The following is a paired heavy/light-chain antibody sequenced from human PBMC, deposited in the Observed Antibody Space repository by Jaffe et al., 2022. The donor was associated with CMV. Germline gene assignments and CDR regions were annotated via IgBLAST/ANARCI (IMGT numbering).Heavy chain of an antibody. CDR1: GFTFSSYS. CDR2: ISSSSSYI. J-gene: IGHJ6*02. Sequence: EVQLVESGGGLVKPGGSLRLSCAASGFTFSSYSMNWVRQAPGKGLEWVSSISSSSSYIYYADSVKGRFTISRDNAKNSLYLQMNSLRAEDTAVYYCARDAWFGELFPSGGYYYYYGMDVWGQGTTVTVSS. V-gene: IGHV3-21*01. D-gene: IGHD3-10*01. CDR3: ARDAWFGELFPSGGYYYYYGMDV.
Light chain of an antibody. CDR1: QSVSSN. Sequence: EIVMTQSPATLSVSPGERATLSCRASQSVSSNLAWYQQKPGQAPRLLIYGASTRATGIPARFSGSGSGTEFTLTISSLQSEDFAVYYCQQYNNWPRSFGGGTKVEIK. V-gene: IGKV3D-15*01. J-gene: IGKJ4*01. CDR2: GAS. CDR3: QQYNNWPRS.